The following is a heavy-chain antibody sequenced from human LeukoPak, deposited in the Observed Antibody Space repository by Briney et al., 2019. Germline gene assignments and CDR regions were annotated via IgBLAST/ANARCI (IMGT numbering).Heavy chain of an antibody. J-gene: IGHJ4*02. CDR1: GGSITRFY. CDR2: IYDIGTT. CDR3: ATGVHGITAAGDYYFDY. V-gene: IGHV4-59*03. Sequence: ASETLSLTCTVSGGSITRFYWSWIRQPPGKGLEWIGYIYDIGTTNYNPSLKTRVTMSVDTSNNQFPLKLSSVTAADTAVYYCATGVHGITAAGDYYFDYWGQGTLVTVSS. D-gene: IGHD6-13*01.